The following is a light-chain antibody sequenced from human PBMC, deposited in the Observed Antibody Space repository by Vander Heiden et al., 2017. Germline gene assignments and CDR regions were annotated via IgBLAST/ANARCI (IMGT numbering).Light chain of an antibody. CDR3: ASWDDSLNAGV. Sequence: QSALTQPPSASGTPGQTVTISCSGSSSNIGTNTVNWYKQFPGTAPDLRSYRNDQWPSGVPGRISGSKSGTSDSLNISDLQSEDEADYDGASWDDSLNAGVFGAGTKVTVI. CDR2: RND. J-gene: IGLJ1*01. CDR1: SSNIGTNT. V-gene: IGLV1-44*01.